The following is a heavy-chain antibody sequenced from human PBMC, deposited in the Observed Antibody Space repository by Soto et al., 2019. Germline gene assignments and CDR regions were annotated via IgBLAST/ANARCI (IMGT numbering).Heavy chain of an antibody. D-gene: IGHD6-19*01. J-gene: IGHJ6*03. Sequence: HVTLKESGPVLVKPTETLTLTCTVSVFSLSNGKVGVSWIRQPPGKALEWLAHIFSNDEKSYRTSLKSRLTISDDTSKSHVVLTMTNVDPVDTATYYCARILFGRSVAGGYFYMDVWGKGTTVTVSS. CDR2: IFSNDEK. CDR1: VFSLSNGKVG. CDR3: ARILFGRSVAGGYFYMDV. V-gene: IGHV2-26*01.